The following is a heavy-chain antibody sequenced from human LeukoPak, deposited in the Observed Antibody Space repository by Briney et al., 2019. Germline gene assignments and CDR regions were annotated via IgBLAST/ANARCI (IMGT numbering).Heavy chain of an antibody. V-gene: IGHV3-48*02. D-gene: IGHD2/OR15-2a*01. Sequence: GGSLRLSCAASGFTLSNYNINWVRQAPGKGLEWVSYITSSGTTINYADSVKGRFTTSRDNAKNSLYLQMNSLGDDDTAVYYRARGHVSMGRLLDSWGQGTLVTVSS. CDR1: GFTLSNYN. CDR3: ARGHVSMGRLLDS. J-gene: IGHJ5*02. CDR2: ITSSGTTI.